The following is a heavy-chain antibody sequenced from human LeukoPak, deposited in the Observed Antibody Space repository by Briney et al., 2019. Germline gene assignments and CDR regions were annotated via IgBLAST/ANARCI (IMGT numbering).Heavy chain of an antibody. CDR3: AKLRGIFLEWPPHDAFDI. Sequence: GGSLRLSCAASGFTFSSYGMHWVRQAPGKGLEWVAFIRYDGSNKYYADSVKGRFTISRDNSKNTLYLQMNSLRAEDTAVYYCAKLRGIFLEWPPHDAFDIWGQGTMVTVSS. CDR1: GFTFSSYG. V-gene: IGHV3-30*02. J-gene: IGHJ3*02. CDR2: IRYDGSNK. D-gene: IGHD3-3*01.